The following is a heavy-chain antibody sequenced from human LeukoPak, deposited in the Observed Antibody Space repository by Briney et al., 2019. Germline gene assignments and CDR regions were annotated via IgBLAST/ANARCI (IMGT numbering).Heavy chain of an antibody. Sequence: PGGSLRLSCAASGFTFSSYSMNWVRQAPGKGLEWVSYISSSSSTIYYADSVEGRFTISRDSFKNTLYLQMNSLRPEDTAVYYCAKEGDYYGSGSYRDGFDIWGQGTRATVSS. CDR3: AKEGDYYGSGSYRDGFDI. J-gene: IGHJ3*02. D-gene: IGHD3-10*01. V-gene: IGHV3-48*01. CDR1: GFTFSSYS. CDR2: ISSSSSTI.